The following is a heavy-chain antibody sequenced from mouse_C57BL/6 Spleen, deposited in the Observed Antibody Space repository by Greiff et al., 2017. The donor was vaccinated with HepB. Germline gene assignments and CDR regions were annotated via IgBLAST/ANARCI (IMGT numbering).Heavy chain of an antibody. Sequence: VQLKQSGAELVRPGASVKLSCTASGFNITDDYMHWVKQRPEQGLEWIGWIDPENGDTEYASKFQGKATITADTSSNTAYLQLSSLTSEDTAVYFCTTGYYYGSSFDYWGQGTTLTVSS. CDR2: IDPENGDT. V-gene: IGHV14-4*01. CDR1: GFNITDDY. D-gene: IGHD1-1*01. J-gene: IGHJ2*01. CDR3: TTGYYYGSSFDY.